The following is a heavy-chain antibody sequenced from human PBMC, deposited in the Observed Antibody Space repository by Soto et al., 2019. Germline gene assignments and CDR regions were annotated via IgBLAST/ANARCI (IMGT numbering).Heavy chain of an antibody. J-gene: IGHJ6*03. D-gene: IGHD6-19*01. CDR2: IWYDGSNK. Sequence: GGSLRLSCAASGFTFSSYGMHWVRQAPGKGLEWVAVIWYDGSNKYYADSVKGRFTISRDNSKNTLYLQMNSLRAEDTAVYYCARDYSSGWYMYYYYYMDVWGKGTTVTVSS. CDR1: GFTFSSYG. V-gene: IGHV3-33*01. CDR3: ARDYSSGWYMYYYYYMDV.